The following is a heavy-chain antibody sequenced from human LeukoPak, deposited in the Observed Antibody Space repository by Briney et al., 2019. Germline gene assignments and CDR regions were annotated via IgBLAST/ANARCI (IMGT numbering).Heavy chain of an antibody. V-gene: IGHV1-69*05. Sequence: SVKVSCKASGGTFSSYAISWVRQAPGQGLEWMGGIIPIFGTANYAQKFQGRVTITTDESTSTAYMELSSLRSEDTAVYYCARVGSDFWSGLDDAFDIWGQGTMVTASS. CDR2: IIPIFGTA. CDR1: GGTFSSYA. J-gene: IGHJ3*02. CDR3: ARVGSDFWSGLDDAFDI. D-gene: IGHD3-3*01.